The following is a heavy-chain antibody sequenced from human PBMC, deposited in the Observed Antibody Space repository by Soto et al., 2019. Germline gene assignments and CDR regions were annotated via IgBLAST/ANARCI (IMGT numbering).Heavy chain of an antibody. CDR1: GFSLSTSGVG. D-gene: IGHD6-19*01. Sequence: QITLKESGPTLVKPTQTLTLTCTFSGFSLSTSGVGVGWIRQPPGKALEWLALIYWDDDKRYSPSLKSRLTITKDTSKNQVVLTMTNMDPVDTATYYCARSGVIAVAGLFDYWGQGTLVTVSS. CDR3: ARSGVIAVAGLFDY. J-gene: IGHJ4*02. V-gene: IGHV2-5*02. CDR2: IYWDDDK.